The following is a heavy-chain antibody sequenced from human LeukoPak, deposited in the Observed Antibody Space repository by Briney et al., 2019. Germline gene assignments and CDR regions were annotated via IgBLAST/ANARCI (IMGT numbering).Heavy chain of an antibody. V-gene: IGHV3-23*01. CDR1: GFTFSSSS. Sequence: GGSLRLSCVASGFTFSSSSMSWVRKAPGKGLECVSSIRASDGRTYYGDSVEGRFTISRDNSKNTLYLQMNSLRAEDTAVYYCAKLVNYWGQGLLVTVSS. CDR2: IRASDGRT. D-gene: IGHD2-21*01. CDR3: AKLVNY. J-gene: IGHJ4*02.